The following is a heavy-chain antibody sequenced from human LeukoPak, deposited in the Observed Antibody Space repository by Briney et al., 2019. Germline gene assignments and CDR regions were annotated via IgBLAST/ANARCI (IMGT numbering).Heavy chain of an antibody. D-gene: IGHD6-19*01. J-gene: IGHJ4*02. CDR1: GYTFTSYG. V-gene: IGHV1-18*01. CDR2: ISAYNGNT. Sequence: ASVKVSCKASGYTFTSYGISWVRQAPGQGLEWMGWISAYNGNTNYTQKLQGRVTMTTDTSTSTAYMELRSLRSDDTAVYYCARVISRGRNTGSTTPYYFDYWGQGTLVTVSS. CDR3: ARVISRGRNTGSTTPYYFDY.